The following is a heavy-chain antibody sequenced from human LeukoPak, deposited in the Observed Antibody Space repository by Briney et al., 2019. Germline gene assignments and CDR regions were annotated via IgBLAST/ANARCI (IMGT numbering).Heavy chain of an antibody. CDR1: GFTFSSFS. CDR3: ARVIGSYGDSAY. D-gene: IGHD4-17*01. V-gene: IGHV3-48*04. Sequence: GGSLRLSCAASGFTFSSFSMNWVRQAPGKGLEWISYIASGSSSMYYADSVKGRFTISRDNAKNSLYLQMNSLTAEDTAVYYCARVIGSYGDSAYWGQGTLVTVSS. CDR2: IASGSSSM. J-gene: IGHJ4*02.